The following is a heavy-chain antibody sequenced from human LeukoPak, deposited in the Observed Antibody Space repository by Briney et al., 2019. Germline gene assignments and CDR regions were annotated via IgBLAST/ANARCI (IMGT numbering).Heavy chain of an antibody. J-gene: IGHJ3*02. CDR1: GFTFSSYS. D-gene: IGHD4-11*01. Sequence: GGSLRLSCAASGFTFSSYSMNWVRQAPGKGLEWVSSISSSSSYIYYADSVKGRFTISRDNAKNSLYLQMNSLRAEDTAVYYCARELYSNYPDAFDIWGQGTMVTVSS. CDR2: ISSSSSYI. CDR3: ARELYSNYPDAFDI. V-gene: IGHV3-21*01.